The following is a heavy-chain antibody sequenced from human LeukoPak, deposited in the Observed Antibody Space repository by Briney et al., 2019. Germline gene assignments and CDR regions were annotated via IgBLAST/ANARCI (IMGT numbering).Heavy chain of an antibody. J-gene: IGHJ4*02. V-gene: IGHV3-23*01. CDR1: GFTFSNYA. CDR3: VKAGGISVYYLDY. Sequence: GGSLRLSCAASGFTFSNYAMNWVRQAPGKGLEWVSAISGSGVSTYHADSVKGRLTISRDNSKNTVYLQMNSLRAEDTAVYYCVKAGGISVYYLDYWGLGSLVTVSS. CDR2: ISGSGVST. D-gene: IGHD2/OR15-2a*01.